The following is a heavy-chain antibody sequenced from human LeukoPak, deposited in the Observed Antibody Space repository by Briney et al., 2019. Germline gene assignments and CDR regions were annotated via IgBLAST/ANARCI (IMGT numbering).Heavy chain of an antibody. V-gene: IGHV1-8*01. Sequence: ASVKVSCKASGYTFTTCDINWVRQATGQGLEWLGGMNPNSGNTGYAQRFQGRVTMTRDTSISTAYMELSNLRSEDTAIYYCTRGSSGRRDYWGQGTLVTVSS. CDR2: MNPNSGNT. J-gene: IGHJ4*02. CDR3: TRGSSGRRDY. CDR1: GYTFTTCD. D-gene: IGHD6-19*01.